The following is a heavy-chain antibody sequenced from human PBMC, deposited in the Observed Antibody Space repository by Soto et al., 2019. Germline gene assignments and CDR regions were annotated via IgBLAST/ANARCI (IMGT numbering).Heavy chain of an antibody. D-gene: IGHD3-22*01. CDR1: GGSFSGYY. V-gene: IGHV4-34*01. CDR2: INHSGST. CDR3: ARSTAYYYDSSGSGTYYFDY. Sequence: PSETLSLTCAVYGGSFSGYYWSWIRQPPGKGLEWIGEINHSGSTNYNPSLKSRVTISVDTSKNQFSLKLSSVTAADTAVYYCARSTAYYYDSSGSGTYYFDYRGQGTLVTVSS. J-gene: IGHJ4*02.